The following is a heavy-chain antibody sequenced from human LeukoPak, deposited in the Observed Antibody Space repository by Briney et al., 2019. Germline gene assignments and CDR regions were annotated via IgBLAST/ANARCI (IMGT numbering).Heavy chain of an antibody. J-gene: IGHJ4*02. CDR1: GGSFSGYY. D-gene: IGHD3/OR15-3a*01. CDR2: INHSGST. CDR3: ARQTGSGLFILP. Sequence: ASETLSLTCAVYGGSFSGYYWSWIRQPPGKGLEWIGEINHSGSTNYNPSLKSRVTISVDTSKNQFSLKLSSVTAADTAVYYCARQTGSGLFILPGGQGTLVTVSS. V-gene: IGHV4-34*01.